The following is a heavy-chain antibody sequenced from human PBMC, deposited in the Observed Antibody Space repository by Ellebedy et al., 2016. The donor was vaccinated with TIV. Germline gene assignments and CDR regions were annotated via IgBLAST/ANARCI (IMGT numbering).Heavy chain of an antibody. CDR1: EFTFSTYW. CDR3: ARGAYESSTYQDAFDI. CDR2: IKQDGSEK. V-gene: IGHV3-7*01. Sequence: PGGSLRLSCAASEFTFSTYWMSWVRQAPGKGLEWVANIKQDGSEKYYVDSVKGRFTISRDNADKSLNLQMNSLRAEDTAVYYCARGAYESSTYQDAFDIWGQGTMVTVSS. J-gene: IGHJ3*02. D-gene: IGHD3-22*01.